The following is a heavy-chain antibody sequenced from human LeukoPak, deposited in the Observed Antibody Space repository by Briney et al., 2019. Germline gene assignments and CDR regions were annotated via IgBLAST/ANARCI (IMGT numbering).Heavy chain of an antibody. CDR2: FDPEDGET. CDR1: GYTLTELS. J-gene: IGHJ4*02. CDR3: ATDQLRGYDFWSGYAFDY. V-gene: IGHV1-24*01. D-gene: IGHD3-3*01. Sequence: ASVTVSCKVSGYTLTELSIHWVRQAPGKGLEWMGGFDPEDGETIYAQNFQGRVTMTEDTSTDTAYMELSSLRSEDTAVYYCATDQLRGYDFWSGYAFDYWGQGTLVTVSS.